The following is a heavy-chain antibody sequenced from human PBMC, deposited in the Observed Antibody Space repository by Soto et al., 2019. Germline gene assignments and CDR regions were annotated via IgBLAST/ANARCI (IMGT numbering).Heavy chain of an antibody. CDR1: GGSISSGGYY. CDR2: IYYSGST. J-gene: IGHJ4*02. CDR3: AREIAVAGTVDY. Sequence: QVQLQESGPGLVKPSQTLSLTCTFSGGSISSGGYYWRWIRQHQGKGLAGIGYIYYSGSTYYNQSLKSRVTISVDTSKTQFSLKLSSVTAADTAVYYCAREIAVAGTVDYWGQGTLVTVSS. V-gene: IGHV4-31*03. D-gene: IGHD6-19*01.